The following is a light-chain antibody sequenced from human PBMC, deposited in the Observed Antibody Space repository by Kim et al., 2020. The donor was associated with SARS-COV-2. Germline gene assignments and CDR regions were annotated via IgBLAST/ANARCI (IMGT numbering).Light chain of an antibody. J-gene: IGKJ1*01. V-gene: IGKV3-20*01. CDR3: QQYGRSAA. Sequence: SPGERAPLSCRASQTVNYNYLAWYQHKPGQAPRLLIHDASSRATGIPDRFSGSGSGTDFTLTISRLEPEDVAVYYCQQYGRSAAFGQGTKVDIK. CDR2: DAS. CDR1: QTVNYNY.